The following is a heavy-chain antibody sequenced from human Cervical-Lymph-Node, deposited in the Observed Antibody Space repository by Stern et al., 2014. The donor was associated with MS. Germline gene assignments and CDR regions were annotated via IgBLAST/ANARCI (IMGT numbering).Heavy chain of an antibody. V-gene: IGHV2-26*01. D-gene: IGHD1-26*01. CDR2: IFSNDEK. J-gene: IGHJ5*02. CDR1: GFSLSNARMG. Sequence: QVTLKESGPVLVKPTETLTLTCTVSGFSLSNARMGVSWIRQPPGKALEWLANIFSNDEKSYSTSLKSRLTISKDTSKSQVVLTMTNMDPVDTATYYCARIRQEWELRGWFDPWGQGTLVTVSS. CDR3: ARIRQEWELRGWFDP.